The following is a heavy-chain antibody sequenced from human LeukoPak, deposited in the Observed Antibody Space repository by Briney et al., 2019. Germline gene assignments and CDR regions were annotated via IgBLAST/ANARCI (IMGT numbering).Heavy chain of an antibody. CDR1: GFTFSSYA. V-gene: IGHV3-23*01. CDR3: AGGDLTVTVDY. CDR2: ISGSGGST. D-gene: IGHD4-17*01. J-gene: IGHJ4*02. Sequence: GGSLRLSCAASGFTFSSYAMSWVRQAPGKGLEWVSDISGSGGSTYYADSVKGRFTISRDNSKNTLFLQMTSLSAEDTAVYYCAGGDLTVTVDYWGQGPLVTVSS.